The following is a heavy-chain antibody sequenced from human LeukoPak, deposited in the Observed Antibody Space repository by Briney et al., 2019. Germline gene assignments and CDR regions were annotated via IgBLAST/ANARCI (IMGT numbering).Heavy chain of an antibody. CDR2: ISYDGSNK. CDR3: ARETGSAVGSTDFDH. Sequence: GGSLRLSCAASGFTFSSYAIHWVRQAPGKGLEWVAVISYDGSNKYYADSVKGRFTISRDNSKNTLYLQMNSLRAEDTAVYYCARETGSAVGSTDFDHWGQGTLVTVSS. J-gene: IGHJ4*02. V-gene: IGHV3-30-3*01. CDR1: GFTFSSYA. D-gene: IGHD4-17*01.